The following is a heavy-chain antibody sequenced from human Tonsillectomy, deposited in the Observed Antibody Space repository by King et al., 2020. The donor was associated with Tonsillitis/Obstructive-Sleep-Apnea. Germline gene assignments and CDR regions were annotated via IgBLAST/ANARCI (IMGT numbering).Heavy chain of an antibody. D-gene: IGHD3-22*01. Sequence: VQLVESGGGLVQPGGSLRLSCAASGFTFSSYDMHWVRQATGKGLEWVSAIGTAGDPYYPGSVKGRFTISRENAKNSLYLQMNSLRAGDTAVYYCARSSYYDSSGAAPNFDYWGQGTLVTVSS. CDR1: GFTFSSYD. CDR2: IGTAGDP. CDR3: ARSSYYDSSGAAPNFDY. J-gene: IGHJ4*02. V-gene: IGHV3-13*05.